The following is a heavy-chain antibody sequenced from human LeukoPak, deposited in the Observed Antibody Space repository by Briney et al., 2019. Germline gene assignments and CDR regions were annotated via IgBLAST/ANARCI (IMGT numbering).Heavy chain of an antibody. V-gene: IGHV4-4*07. Sequence: NPSETLSLTCTVSGGSISSYYWSWIRQPAGKGLEWIGRIYTSGSTNYNPSLKSRVTMSVDTSKNQFSLKLSSVTAADTAVYYCARAVGSGSFQTYYYYMDVWGKGTTVTIS. CDR1: GGSISSYY. D-gene: IGHD3-10*01. CDR2: IYTSGST. J-gene: IGHJ6*03. CDR3: ARAVGSGSFQTYYYYMDV.